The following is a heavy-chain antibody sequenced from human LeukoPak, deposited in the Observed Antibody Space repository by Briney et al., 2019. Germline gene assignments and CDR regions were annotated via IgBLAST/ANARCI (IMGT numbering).Heavy chain of an antibody. D-gene: IGHD5-18*01. CDR3: ARINGYSYVGYYFDY. V-gene: IGHV1-2*02. CDR1: GYTFTGYY. J-gene: IGHJ4*02. Sequence: ASVKVSCKASGYTFTGYYMHWVRQAPGQGLEWMGWINPNSGGTNYAQKFQGRVTMTRDTSISTAYMELSRLRSDDTALYYCARINGYSYVGYYFDYWGQGTLVTVSS. CDR2: INPNSGGT.